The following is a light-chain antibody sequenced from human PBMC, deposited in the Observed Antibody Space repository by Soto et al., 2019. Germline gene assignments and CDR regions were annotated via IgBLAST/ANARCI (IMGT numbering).Light chain of an antibody. CDR2: DAS. Sequence: DIQLTQSPSFLSASVGDRVTITCRASQGISSYLAWYQQKPGKAPKLLIYDASTLQSGVPSRFSGSGSGTEFTLTISSLQPEDFATYYCQRLNSYPITFGQGTRLEIK. CDR1: QGISSY. CDR3: QRLNSYPIT. J-gene: IGKJ5*01. V-gene: IGKV1-9*01.